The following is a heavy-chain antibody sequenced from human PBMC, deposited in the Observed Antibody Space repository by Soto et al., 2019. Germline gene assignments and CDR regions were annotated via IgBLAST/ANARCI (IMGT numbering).Heavy chain of an antibody. V-gene: IGHV3-21*01. CDR3: AREPSSGHAFES. CDR2: ISSSSSYI. Sequence: LRLSCAASGFTFSSYGMHWVRQAPGKGLEWVSSISSSSSYIYYADSVKGRFTISRDNAKNSLYLQMNSLRAEDTAVYYCAREPSSGHAFESWGQRTMDTGSS. CDR1: GFTFSSYG. D-gene: IGHD6-6*01. J-gene: IGHJ3*02.